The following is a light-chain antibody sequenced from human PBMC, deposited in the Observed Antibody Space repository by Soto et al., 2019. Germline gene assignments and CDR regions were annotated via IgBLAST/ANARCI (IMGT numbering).Light chain of an antibody. CDR3: QQYSNWPEYT. CDR1: QSVGTT. J-gene: IGKJ2*01. CDR2: GAS. V-gene: IGKV3-15*01. Sequence: EIVMTQSPATLSLSPGEGATLSCRASQSVGTTLAWYQQKPGQAPRLLIFGASTRVTGVPARFSGGGCGTEFTLSINSLQSDDFAVYYCQQYSNWPEYTFGQGTKLEIK.